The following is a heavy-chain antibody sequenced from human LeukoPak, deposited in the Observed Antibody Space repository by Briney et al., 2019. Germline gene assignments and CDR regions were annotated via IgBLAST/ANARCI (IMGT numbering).Heavy chain of an antibody. J-gene: IGHJ3*01. CDR3: ARGRASAFDV. CDR1: GDSVSTSCVA. CDR2: TYYTSKWNT. V-gene: IGHV6-1*01. Sequence: SQTLSLTCAIYGDSVSTSCVAWNWVRQSPSRGLEWLGRTYYTSKWNTDYAVSVKSRIVVNPDTSKNQFSLQLNSVTSEDTAVYYCARGRASAFDVWGQGTMVTVSS. D-gene: IGHD6-25*01.